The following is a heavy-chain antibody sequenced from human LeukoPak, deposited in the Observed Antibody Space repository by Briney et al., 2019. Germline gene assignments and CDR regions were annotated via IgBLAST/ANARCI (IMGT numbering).Heavy chain of an antibody. D-gene: IGHD6-19*01. J-gene: IGHJ3*02. Sequence: GGSLRLSCTTSGFTFKNYAMAWVRQAPGKGLEWVSAIYPHGDPHYADSVKGRFTISRDNSKNSLYMQMETLGAEDTALYYCARAKLEPAGTGAFDIWGPGTVVTVSS. V-gene: IGHV3-23*01. CDR2: IYPHGDP. CDR3: ARAKLEPAGTGAFDI. CDR1: GFTFKNYA.